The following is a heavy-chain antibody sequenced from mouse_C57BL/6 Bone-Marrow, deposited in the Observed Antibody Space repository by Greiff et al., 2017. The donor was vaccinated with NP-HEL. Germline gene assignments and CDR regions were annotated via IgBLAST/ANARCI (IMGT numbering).Heavy chain of an antibody. J-gene: IGHJ3*01. V-gene: IGHV7-3*01. CDR1: GFTFTDYY. D-gene: IGHD6-1*01. CDR3: ARSAGAY. CDR2: LRNKANGYTT. Sequence: EVKLMESGGGLVQPGGSLSLSCAASGFTFTDYYMSWVRQPPGQALEWLGFLRNKANGYTTEYSSSVKGRFTISRDNSQSILYLQMKALRAEDSATYYCARSAGAYWGQGTLVTVSA.